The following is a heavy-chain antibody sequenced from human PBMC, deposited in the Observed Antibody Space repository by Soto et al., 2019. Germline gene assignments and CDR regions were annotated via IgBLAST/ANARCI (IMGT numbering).Heavy chain of an antibody. V-gene: IGHV3-23*01. D-gene: IGHD2-2*01. CDR3: AKGLPYCSGMSCYAIRFSYGMDV. CDR2: ISDSGGST. CDR1: GSTFSSYA. J-gene: IGHJ6*02. Sequence: EVQLLESGGGLAQPGGSLSLSCAASGSTFSSYAMSWVRQVPGKGLEWVSTISDSGGSTHYADSVKGRFTISRDNSKNTRYLQMSSLRVEDTAVYYCAKGLPYCSGMSCYAIRFSYGMDVWGHGTTVTVSS.